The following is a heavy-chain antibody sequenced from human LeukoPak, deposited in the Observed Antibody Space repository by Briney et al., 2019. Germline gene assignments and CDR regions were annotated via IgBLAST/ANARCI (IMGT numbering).Heavy chain of an antibody. D-gene: IGHD6-13*01. CDR1: GFTFTTSW. V-gene: IGHV3-74*01. J-gene: IGHJ3*01. CDR2: IESDGTST. CDR3: ARDQYSSTWYRGAFDV. Sequence: GGPLNLSCEASGFTFTTSWMHWFRQAPGKGLGWVSRIESDGTSTTYADSVKGRFTISRDNAKNTLYLQMNSLRAEDTAVYYCARDQYSSTWYRGAFDVWGQGTMVSVSS.